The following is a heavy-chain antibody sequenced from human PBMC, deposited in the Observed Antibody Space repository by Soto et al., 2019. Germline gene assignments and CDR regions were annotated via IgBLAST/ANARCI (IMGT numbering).Heavy chain of an antibody. CDR1: GGSISSGDFS. D-gene: IGHD3-22*01. Sequence: QLQLQESGSGLVKPSQTLSLTCAASGGSISSGDFSWNWIRQPPGKGLEYIGYIYYGGSTYYNPSLQSRVTMSVDRSRNQFSLKLNSVTAADTAVYYCARVRREYDNSGPVDYWGQGTLVTVSS. CDR2: IYYGGST. V-gene: IGHV4-30-2*01. J-gene: IGHJ4*02. CDR3: ARVRREYDNSGPVDY.